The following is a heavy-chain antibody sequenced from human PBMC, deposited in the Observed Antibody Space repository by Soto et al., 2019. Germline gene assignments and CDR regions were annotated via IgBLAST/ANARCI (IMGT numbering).Heavy chain of an antibody. J-gene: IGHJ4*02. CDR3: ALRSMAVVPEY. CDR2: IYLGGSI. Sequence: SETLYLTCSVSGGSISSGYWTWIRHPPRKGLEWIGYIYLGGSINYNPSLKSRVILSVDTSKNQCSLTLSSMTAADTAVYYCALRSMAVVPEYWGQGTLVTVSS. D-gene: IGHD3-22*01. CDR1: GGSISSGY. V-gene: IGHV4-59*01.